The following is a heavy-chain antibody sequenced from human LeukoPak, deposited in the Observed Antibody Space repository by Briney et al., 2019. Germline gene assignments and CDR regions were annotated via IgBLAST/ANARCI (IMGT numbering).Heavy chain of an antibody. Sequence: GGSLRLSCVGTGFTFSSYGMHWVRQAPGKGLEWVAVISYDGSNGGYADSVTGRFNISRDNSKNTLYLQMNSLRPEDTAVYYCAKDYTIFGIVIHLFDYWGQGTLVTVSS. CDR3: AKDYTIFGIVIHLFDY. CDR2: ISYDGSNG. J-gene: IGHJ4*02. CDR1: GFTFSSYG. V-gene: IGHV3-30*18. D-gene: IGHD3-3*01.